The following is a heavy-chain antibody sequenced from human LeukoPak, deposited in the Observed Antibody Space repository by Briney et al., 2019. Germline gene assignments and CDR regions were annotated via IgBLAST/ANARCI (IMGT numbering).Heavy chain of an antibody. V-gene: IGHV3-9*01. CDR3: AKDSGSWYFNWFDP. J-gene: IGHJ5*02. CDR2: ISWNSGSI. D-gene: IGHD6-13*01. CDR1: GFTFDDYA. Sequence: PGRSLRLSCAASGFTFDDYAMHWVRQAPGKGLEWVSGISWNSGSIGYADSEKGRFTISRDNAKNSLYLQMNSLRAEDTALYYCAKDSGSWYFNWFDPWGQGTLVTVSS.